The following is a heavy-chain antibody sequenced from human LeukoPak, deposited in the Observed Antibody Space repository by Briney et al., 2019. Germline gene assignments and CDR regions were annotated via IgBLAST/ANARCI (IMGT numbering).Heavy chain of an antibody. J-gene: IGHJ4*02. CDR2: IYYSGST. V-gene: IGHV4-59*12. Sequence: SETLSLTCTVSGGSISSYYWSWIRQPPGKGLEWIGYIYYSGSTYYNPSLKSRVTISVDTSKNQFSLKLSSVTAADTAVYYCAREPLDYWGQGTLVTVSS. CDR1: GGSISSYY. CDR3: AREPLDY.